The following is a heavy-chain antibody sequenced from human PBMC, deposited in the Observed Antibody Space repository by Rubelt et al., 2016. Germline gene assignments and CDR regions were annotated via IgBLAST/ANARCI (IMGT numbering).Heavy chain of an antibody. V-gene: IGHV3-43D*03. Sequence: EVQLVESGGGLVKPGGSLRLSCAASGFTFDDYAMHWVRQAPGKGLEWVSLISWDGGSTYYADSVKGRFTISRDNSKNSLYLQMNSLRAEDTALYYCARDFGTVTTAYFDYWGQGTLVTVSS. CDR2: ISWDGGST. J-gene: IGHJ4*02. CDR1: GFTFDDYA. D-gene: IGHD4-11*01. CDR3: ARDFGTVTTAYFDY.